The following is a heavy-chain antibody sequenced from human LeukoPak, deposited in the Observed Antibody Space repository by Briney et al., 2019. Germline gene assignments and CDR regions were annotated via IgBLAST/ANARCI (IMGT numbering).Heavy chain of an antibody. V-gene: IGHV4-61*01. Sequence: SETLSLTCAVSGGSVSSGSYFWSWIRQSPEKGLEWIGYIFHSGDTNYNPSLKSRVTISVDTSNNSFSLKLSSVTAADTAVYYCAKDGGLGTGWSTIDYWGQGTRVTVSS. D-gene: IGHD6-19*01. CDR1: GGSVSSGSYF. CDR3: AKDGGLGTGWSTIDY. CDR2: IFHSGDT. J-gene: IGHJ4*02.